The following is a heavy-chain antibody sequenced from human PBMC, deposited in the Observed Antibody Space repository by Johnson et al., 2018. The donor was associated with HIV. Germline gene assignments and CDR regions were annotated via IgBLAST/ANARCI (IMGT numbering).Heavy chain of an antibody. CDR2: ILYDGTKN. J-gene: IGHJ3*02. Sequence: QVQLVESGGGVVQPGRSLRLSCGGSGFTFRNYDLHWVRQAPGKGLEWVAVILYDGTKNYYPDSEKGRFTMSRDNSNNTVYLQMNSLRVEDTAVYYCARACSGGTCYRNRWAFDIWGQGTKVIVSS. D-gene: IGHD2-15*01. CDR1: GFTFRNYD. V-gene: IGHV3-30-3*01. CDR3: ARACSGGTCYRNRWAFDI.